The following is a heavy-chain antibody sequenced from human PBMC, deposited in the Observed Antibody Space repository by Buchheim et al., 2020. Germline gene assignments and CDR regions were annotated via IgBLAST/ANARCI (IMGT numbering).Heavy chain of an antibody. CDR1: GGSFSGYY. CDR3: ARMSVVNYYYGMDV. CDR2: INHSGST. Sequence: QVQLQQWGAGPLKPSDTLSLTCAVYGGSFSGYYWSWIRQPPGKGLEWIGEINHSGSTNYNPSLKSRVPIPIDTYKHQFSLKLSSVTAADTAVYYCARMSVVNYYYGMDVWGQGTT. V-gene: IGHV4-34*01. D-gene: IGHD2-15*01. J-gene: IGHJ6*02.